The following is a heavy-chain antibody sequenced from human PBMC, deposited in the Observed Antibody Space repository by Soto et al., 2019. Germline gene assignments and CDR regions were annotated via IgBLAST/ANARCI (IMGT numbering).Heavy chain of an antibody. D-gene: IGHD3-22*01. CDR1: GGSISSYY. CDR2: IYTSGST. CDR3: ASERGDDSSGYYLDY. Sequence: LSLTCTVSGGSISSYYWSWIRQPAGKGLEWIGRIYTSGSTNYNPSLKSRVTMSVGTSKNQFSLKLSSVTAADTAVYYCASERGDDSSGYYLDYWGQGTLVTVSS. J-gene: IGHJ4*02. V-gene: IGHV4-4*07.